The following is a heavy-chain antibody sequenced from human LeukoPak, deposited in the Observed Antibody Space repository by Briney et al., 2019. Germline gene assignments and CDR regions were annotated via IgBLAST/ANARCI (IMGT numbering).Heavy chain of an antibody. CDR1: GFTFSSYA. CDR3: AKDPVPPLVRT. Sequence: GGSLRLSCAASGFTFSSYAMGWVRQAPGKGLEWVSAISGSGGSTYYADSVKGRFTISRDNSKNTLYLQMNSLRAEDTAVYYCAKDPVPPLVRTWGQGTLVTVSS. D-gene: IGHD3-10*01. J-gene: IGHJ5*02. CDR2: ISGSGGST. V-gene: IGHV3-23*01.